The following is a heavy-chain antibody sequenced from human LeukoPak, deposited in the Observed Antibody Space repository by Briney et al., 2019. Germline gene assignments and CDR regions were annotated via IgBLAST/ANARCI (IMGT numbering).Heavy chain of an antibody. D-gene: IGHD5-18*01. CDR3: ARSGYSLFDV. CDR1: AGTFSPYA. CDR2: INPIFGTT. J-gene: IGHJ3*01. Sequence: ASVKVSCKASAGTFSPYAINWLRQAPGQGLEWLGGINPIFGTTNYAPDLQGRVTISTDEPTTTAYMEVSSLRSEDTALYYCARSGYSLFDVWGQGTMVTVSS. V-gene: IGHV1-69*05.